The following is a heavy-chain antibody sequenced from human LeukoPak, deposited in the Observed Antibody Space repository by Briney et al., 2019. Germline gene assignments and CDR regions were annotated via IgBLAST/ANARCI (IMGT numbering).Heavy chain of an antibody. Sequence: GGSLRLSCAASGFTFSTYSMNWVRQAPGKGLECVSYISSSSSTIYYADSVKGRFTISRDNAKNSLYLQMNSLRAEDTAVYYCARATPEELLYGSGSYYFDYWGQGTLVTVSS. CDR2: ISSSSSTI. V-gene: IGHV3-48*04. J-gene: IGHJ4*02. CDR1: GFTFSTYS. D-gene: IGHD3-10*01. CDR3: ARATPEELLYGSGSYYFDY.